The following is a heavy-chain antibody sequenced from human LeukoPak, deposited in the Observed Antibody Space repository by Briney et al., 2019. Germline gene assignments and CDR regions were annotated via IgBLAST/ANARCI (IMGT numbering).Heavy chain of an antibody. V-gene: IGHV1-8*01. CDR2: MNPNSGNT. Sequence: ASVKVSCKASGYTFTSYDINWVRQATGLGLEWMGWMNPNSGNTGYAQKFQGRVTMTRNTSISTAYMELSSLRSEDTAVYYCARGYYDILTGYYPPGDWFDPWGQGTLVTVSS. CDR1: GYTFTSYD. CDR3: ARGYYDILTGYYPPGDWFDP. D-gene: IGHD3-9*01. J-gene: IGHJ5*02.